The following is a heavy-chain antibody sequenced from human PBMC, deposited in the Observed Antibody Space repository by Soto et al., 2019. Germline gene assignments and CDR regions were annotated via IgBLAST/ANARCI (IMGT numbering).Heavy chain of an antibody. CDR2: IFWDDDK. J-gene: IGHJ6*02. CDR3: AHRPTGYYGMDV. V-gene: IGHV2-5*02. Sequence: QITLKESGPTLVKPTQTLTVTCTFSGFSLNTRGVGVTWIRQPPGKALEWLALIFWDDDKRYSPSLKSRLTIXQXXSKDQVVLTMTNMDPVDTATYYGAHRPTGYYGMDVWGQGTTVTVSS. CDR1: GFSLNTRGVG. D-gene: IGHD3-10*01.